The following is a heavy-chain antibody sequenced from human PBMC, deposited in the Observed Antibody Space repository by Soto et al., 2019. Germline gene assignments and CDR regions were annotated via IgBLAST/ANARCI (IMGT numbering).Heavy chain of an antibody. CDR1: GGTFSSYA. CDR2: IIPIFGTA. Sequence: QVRLVQSGAEVKKPGSSVKVSCKASGGTFSSYAISWVRQAPGQGLEWMGGIIPIFGTANYAQKFQGRVTITADESTSTAYMELSSLRSEDTAVYYCARANCISTSCQYYYYGMDVWGQGTTVTVSS. J-gene: IGHJ6*02. D-gene: IGHD2-2*01. CDR3: ARANCISTSCQYYYYGMDV. V-gene: IGHV1-69*12.